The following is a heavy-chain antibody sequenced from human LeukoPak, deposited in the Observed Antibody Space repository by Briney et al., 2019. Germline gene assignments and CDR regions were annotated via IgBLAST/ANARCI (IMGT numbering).Heavy chain of an antibody. Sequence: SVKVSCKASGGTFSSYAISWVRRAPGQGLEWMGGIIPIFGTANYAQKFQGRVTITADESTSTAYMELSSLRSEDTAVYYCATPTNYYDSSGYYSFDYWGQGTLVTVSS. J-gene: IGHJ4*02. D-gene: IGHD3-22*01. V-gene: IGHV1-69*13. CDR3: ATPTNYYDSSGYYSFDY. CDR1: GGTFSSYA. CDR2: IIPIFGTA.